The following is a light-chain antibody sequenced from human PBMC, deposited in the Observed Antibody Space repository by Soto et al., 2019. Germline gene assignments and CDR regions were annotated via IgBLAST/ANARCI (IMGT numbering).Light chain of an antibody. J-gene: IGKJ2*01. CDR2: GAS. CDR1: QGINKF. V-gene: IGKV1-9*01. CDR3: QQLTNFRFT. Sequence: IQLTQSPSSLSASVGDRVTITCRASQGINKFLAWYQQRPGKAPQLLVYGASTLHSGGPSRFSGSGSGTDFTLTISSLQPEDFATYYCQQLTNFRFTFGQGTKLDIK.